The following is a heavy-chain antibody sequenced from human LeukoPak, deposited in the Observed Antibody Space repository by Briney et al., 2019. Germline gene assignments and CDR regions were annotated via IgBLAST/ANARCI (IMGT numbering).Heavy chain of an antibody. V-gene: IGHV3-11*06. CDR3: AKGLWFGELDY. Sequence: GGSLRLSCAASGFTFSDYYMSWIRQAPGKGLEWVSYISGTNSYTNYADSVKGRFTISRDNAKNSLYLQMSSLRAEDTAVYYCAKGLWFGELDYWGQGTLVTVSS. CDR2: ISGTNSYT. J-gene: IGHJ4*02. CDR1: GFTFSDYY. D-gene: IGHD3-10*01.